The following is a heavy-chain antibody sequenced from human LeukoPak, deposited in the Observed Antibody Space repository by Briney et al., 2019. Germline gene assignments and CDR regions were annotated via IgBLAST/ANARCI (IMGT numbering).Heavy chain of an antibody. CDR1: GGSISSSSYY. V-gene: IGHV4-39*01. CDR3: ARLGSRNRRYYYDSSGYPYYFDY. Sequence: SETLSLTCTVSGGSISSSSYYWGWIRQPPGKGLEWIGSIYYSGSTYYNPSFKSRVTISVDTSKNQFSLKLSSVTAADTAVYYCARLGSRNRRYYYDSSGYPYYFDYWGQGTLVTVSS. CDR2: IYYSGST. J-gene: IGHJ4*02. D-gene: IGHD3-22*01.